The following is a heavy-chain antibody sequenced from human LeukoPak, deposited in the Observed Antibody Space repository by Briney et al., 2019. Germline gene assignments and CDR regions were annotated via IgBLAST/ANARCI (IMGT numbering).Heavy chain of an antibody. CDR3: ARDPLGIAAAGTPYFDY. D-gene: IGHD6-13*01. Sequence: ASVKVSCKTSGYTFTSYGISWVRQAPGQGLEWMGWISAYNGNTNYAQKLQGRVTMTTDTSTSTAYMELRSLRSDDTAVYYCARDPLGIAAAGTPYFDYWGQGTLVTVSS. V-gene: IGHV1-18*01. CDR2: ISAYNGNT. J-gene: IGHJ4*02. CDR1: GYTFTSYG.